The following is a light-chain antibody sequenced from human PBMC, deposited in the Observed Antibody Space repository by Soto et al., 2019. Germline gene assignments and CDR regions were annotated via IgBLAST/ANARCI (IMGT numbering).Light chain of an antibody. Sequence: QSALTQPASVSGSPGQSIAISCTGTSSDVGGYSYVSWYQQQPGKAPKLVISDVSNLPSGFSDRFSGSKSGNTASLTISGLQTEDEADYYCASYTTSSTYVFGTGTKVTVL. J-gene: IGLJ1*01. CDR2: DVS. CDR3: ASYTTSSTYV. CDR1: SSDVGGYSY. V-gene: IGLV2-14*01.